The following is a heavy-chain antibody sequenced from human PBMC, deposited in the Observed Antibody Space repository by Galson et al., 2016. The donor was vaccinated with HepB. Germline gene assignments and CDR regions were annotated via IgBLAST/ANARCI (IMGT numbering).Heavy chain of an antibody. D-gene: IGHD2-21*02. V-gene: IGHV3-69-1*01. CDR2: ITTWDIT. J-gene: IGHJ5*02. Sequence: RLSCAASGFTATDYNMNWLRQVPGRGLEWISTITTWDITHYADSVKGRFTMSRDRDRNSVVLQMTGLRVDDTAVYYCAGCVTFSQCSWFRPWGQGTLVSVSS. CDR3: AGCVTFSQCSWFRP. CDR1: GFTATDYN.